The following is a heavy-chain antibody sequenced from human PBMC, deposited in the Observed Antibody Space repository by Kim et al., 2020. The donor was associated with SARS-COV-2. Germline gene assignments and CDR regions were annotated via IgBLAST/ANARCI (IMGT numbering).Heavy chain of an antibody. D-gene: IGHD5-12*01. CDR2: IIGSGGST. V-gene: IGHV3-23*01. J-gene: IGHJ4*02. CDR1: GFTFSNYA. Sequence: GGSLRLSCAASGFTFSNYAMSWVRQAPGRGLEWVSDIIGSGGSTYYADSVKGRFTISRDNSKNTLYLQMNSLRAEDTAVYYCAKVWLRLGGDYWGQGTLVTVSS. CDR3: AKVWLRLGGDY.